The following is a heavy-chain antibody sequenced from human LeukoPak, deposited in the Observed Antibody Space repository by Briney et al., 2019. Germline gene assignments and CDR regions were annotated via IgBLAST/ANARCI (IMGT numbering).Heavy chain of an antibody. CDR1: GYSFTSYW. Sequence: GESLRISCKGSGYSFTSYWISWVRQVPGKGLEWMGRIDPSDSYTNYSPSFQGHVTISADKSISTAYLQWSSLKASDTAMYYCAIEARSLDYYYGMDVWGKGTTVTVSS. CDR2: IDPSDSYT. J-gene: IGHJ6*04. CDR3: AIEARSLDYYYGMDV. V-gene: IGHV5-10-1*01.